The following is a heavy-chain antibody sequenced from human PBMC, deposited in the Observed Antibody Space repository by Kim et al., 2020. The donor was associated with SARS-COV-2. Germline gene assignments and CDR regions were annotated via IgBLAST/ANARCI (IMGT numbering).Heavy chain of an antibody. Sequence: SVKVSCKASGGTFSSYAISWVRQAPGQGLEWMGGIIPIFGTANYAQKFQGRVTITADESTSTAYMELSSLRSEDTAVYYCARVYYYGSGSYYIGRYGMDVWGQGTTVTVSS. CDR2: IIPIFGTA. CDR1: GGTFSSYA. D-gene: IGHD3-10*01. J-gene: IGHJ6*02. CDR3: ARVYYYGSGSYYIGRYGMDV. V-gene: IGHV1-69*13.